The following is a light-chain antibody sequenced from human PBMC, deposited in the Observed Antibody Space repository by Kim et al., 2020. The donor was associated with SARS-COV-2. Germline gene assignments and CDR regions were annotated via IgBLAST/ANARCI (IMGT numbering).Light chain of an antibody. CDR2: YDS. J-gene: IGLJ1*01. CDR3: QVWVSGSGQPYV. Sequence: ELTQPPSVSVAPGKTATITCGGNNIGSRSVHWYQQKAGQAPVMVIHYDSGRPSGIPERFSGSNSGNTATLTISRVEAGDEADYYCQVWVSGSGQPYVF. CDR1: NIGSRS. V-gene: IGLV3-21*04.